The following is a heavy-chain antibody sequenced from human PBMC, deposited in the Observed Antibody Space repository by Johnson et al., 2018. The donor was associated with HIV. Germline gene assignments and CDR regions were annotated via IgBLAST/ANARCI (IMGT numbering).Heavy chain of an antibody. CDR2: ISYDGLNK. D-gene: IGHD6-13*01. J-gene: IGHJ3*02. CDR3: ARGVKQQLGVVDAFDI. CDR1: GFAFRTYW. Sequence: QVQLVESGGGLVQPGGSLRLSCAASGFAFRTYWMVWVRQVPGKRPVWVAAISYDGLNKYYADSVKGRFTISRDNSKNRLHLQMNSLRAEDTAVYCCARGVKQQLGVVDAFDIWGQGTMVTVSS. V-gene: IGHV3-30*13.